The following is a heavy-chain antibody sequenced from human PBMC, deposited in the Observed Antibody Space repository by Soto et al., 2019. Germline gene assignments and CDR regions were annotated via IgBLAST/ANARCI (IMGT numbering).Heavy chain of an antibody. V-gene: IGHV5-51*01. Sequence: PGESLKISCKGSGYSFTSYWIGWVRQMPGKGLEWMGIIYPGDSDTRYSPSFQGQVTISADKSISTAYLQWSSLKASDTAMYYCARQQTGLVVAASYYYYGMDVWGQGTKVTVSS. CDR1: GYSFTSYW. CDR2: IYPGDSDT. J-gene: IGHJ6*02. CDR3: ARQQTGLVVAASYYYYGMDV. D-gene: IGHD2-15*01.